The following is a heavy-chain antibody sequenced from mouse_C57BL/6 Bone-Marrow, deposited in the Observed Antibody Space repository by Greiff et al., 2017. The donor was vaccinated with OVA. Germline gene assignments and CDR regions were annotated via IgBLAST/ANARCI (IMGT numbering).Heavy chain of an antibody. V-gene: IGHV14-4*01. CDR3: TTWDYYYGSSLFAY. CDR1: GFNIKDDY. D-gene: IGHD1-1*01. CDR2: IDPENGDT. J-gene: IGHJ3*01. Sequence: VQLQQSGAELVRPGASVKLSCTASGFNIKDDYMHWVKQRPEQGLEWIGWIDPENGDTEYASKFQGQATITADPSSNTAYLQLSSLTSEDTAVYYCTTWDYYYGSSLFAYWGQGTLVTVSA.